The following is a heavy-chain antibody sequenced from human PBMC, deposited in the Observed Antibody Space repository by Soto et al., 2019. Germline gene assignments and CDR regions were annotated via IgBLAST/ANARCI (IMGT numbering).Heavy chain of an antibody. CDR1: GGSFSGYY. D-gene: IGHD6-13*01. Sequence: KPSETLSLTCAVYGGSFSGYYWSWIRQPPGKGLEWIGEINHSGSTNYNPSLKSRVTISVDTSKNQFSLKLSSVTAADTAVYYCARGRLDKQLALNLNWFDPWGQGTLVTVSS. V-gene: IGHV4-34*01. J-gene: IGHJ5*02. CDR3: ARGRLDKQLALNLNWFDP. CDR2: INHSGST.